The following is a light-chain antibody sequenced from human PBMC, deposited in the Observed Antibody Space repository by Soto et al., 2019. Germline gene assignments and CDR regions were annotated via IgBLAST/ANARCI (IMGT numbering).Light chain of an antibody. Sequence: DIQLTHSPSFLSASVGDRVTITCRSSQGISTFFAWYQQKPGKAPKLLIFSASTLQSGVPPRFSGSGSGTEFSLTISNLQPEDFASYYCLQLSEYPLTFGGGTDVEIK. CDR2: SAS. CDR3: LQLSEYPLT. V-gene: IGKV1-9*01. J-gene: IGKJ4*01. CDR1: QGISTF.